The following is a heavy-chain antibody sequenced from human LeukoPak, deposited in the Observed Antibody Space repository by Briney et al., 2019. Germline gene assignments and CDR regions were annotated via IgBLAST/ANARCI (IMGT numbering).Heavy chain of an antibody. J-gene: IGHJ4*02. Sequence: GGSLRLSCAASGFTFNRYSMNWVRQAPGKGLKWVAYISSSGTGIYYADSVKGRFAISREHAKNSVYLQMNSLRGEDTAVYHCAASYSETQLYYFDYWGQGNLVTVSS. CDR3: AASYSETQLYYFDY. V-gene: IGHV3-48*01. CDR1: GFTFNRYS. D-gene: IGHD1-26*01. CDR2: ISSSGTGI.